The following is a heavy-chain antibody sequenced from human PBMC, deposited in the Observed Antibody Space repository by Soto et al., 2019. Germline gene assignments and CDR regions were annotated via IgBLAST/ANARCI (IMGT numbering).Heavy chain of an antibody. V-gene: IGHV1-2*04. CDR3: ARSSVPSRPYYYMDV. Sequence: QVQLVQSGAEVKKPGASVKVSCKASGYTFTGYYMHWVRQAPGQGLEWMGWINPNSGGTNYAQKFQGWVTMTRDTSISTAYMELSRLRSDDMAVYYCARSSVPSRPYYYMDVWGKGTTVTVSS. CDR2: INPNSGGT. CDR1: GYTFTGYY. J-gene: IGHJ6*03. D-gene: IGHD6-6*01.